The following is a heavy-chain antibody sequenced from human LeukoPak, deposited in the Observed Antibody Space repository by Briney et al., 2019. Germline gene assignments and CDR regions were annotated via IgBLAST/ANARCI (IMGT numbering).Heavy chain of an antibody. CDR1: GGSISDYY. Sequence: KSSETLSLTCTVSGGSISDYYRGWIRQPPGKGLEWIGYFYSSGSSTYNPSLKSRVTISVDTSKEQFSLKVNSVTAADTAVYYCTRGAGWLIDYWGQGILVTVSS. D-gene: IGHD3-16*01. J-gene: IGHJ4*02. V-gene: IGHV4-59*01. CDR3: TRGAGWLIDY. CDR2: FYSSGSS.